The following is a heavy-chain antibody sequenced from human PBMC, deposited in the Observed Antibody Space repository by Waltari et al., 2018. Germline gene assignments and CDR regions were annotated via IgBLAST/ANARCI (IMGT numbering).Heavy chain of an antibody. J-gene: IGHJ4*02. D-gene: IGHD6-19*01. CDR3: AREDLAVRKTGGFDY. CDR2: VFSTRRA. Sequence: QVLLQESGPGLVQASETLSLTCTVSGDSISSADYYWSWIRQPAGKEMQWIVRVFSTRRANYDPSLKWRATISADSSKNQFSLSLTSVTAADTATYYCAREDLAVRKTGGFDYWGQGVLVSVSS. CDR1: GDSISSADYY. V-gene: IGHV4-61*02.